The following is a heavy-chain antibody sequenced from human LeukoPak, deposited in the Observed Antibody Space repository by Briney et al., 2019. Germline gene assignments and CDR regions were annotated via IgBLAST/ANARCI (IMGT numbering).Heavy chain of an antibody. CDR3: ARGGYSYGHDY. D-gene: IGHD5-18*01. CDR2: IKPDGSEK. J-gene: IGHJ4*02. Sequence: GGSLRLSCAASGFAFSDYWMSWVRQAPGKGLEWVAKIKPDGSEKYYVDSVKGRFTISRDKAKNSLYLQMNSRRDEDTAVYYCARGGYSYGHDYWGQGTLVTVSS. V-gene: IGHV3-7*01. CDR1: GFAFSDYW.